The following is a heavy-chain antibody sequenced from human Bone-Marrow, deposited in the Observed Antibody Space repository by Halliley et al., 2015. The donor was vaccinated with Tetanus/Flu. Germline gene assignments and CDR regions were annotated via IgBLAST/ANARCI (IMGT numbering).Heavy chain of an antibody. D-gene: IGHD3-10*01. J-gene: IGHJ5*02. CDR3: ARDRGTSSANLGFDP. V-gene: IGHV3-21*01. CDR2: ISGYSDYI. Sequence: SSISGYSDYIYFADSVKGRFTISRDNVKNSVYLQMNNLRAEDTAVYYCARDRGTSSANLGFDPWGQGTLVTVSS.